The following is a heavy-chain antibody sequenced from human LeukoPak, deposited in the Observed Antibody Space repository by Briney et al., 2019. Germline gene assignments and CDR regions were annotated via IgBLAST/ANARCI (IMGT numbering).Heavy chain of an antibody. CDR3: ARLRYDSSGRFFDN. D-gene: IGHD3-22*01. CDR2: INSDGRST. V-gene: IGHV3-74*01. J-gene: IGHJ4*02. Sequence: GGSLRLSCAASGFTFSSNWMHWVRQAPGKGLVWISRINSDGRSTSYADSVKGRFTISRDNAKNTLYLQMNSLRAEDTAVYYCARLRYDSSGRFFDNWGQGTLVTVSS. CDR1: GFTFSSNW.